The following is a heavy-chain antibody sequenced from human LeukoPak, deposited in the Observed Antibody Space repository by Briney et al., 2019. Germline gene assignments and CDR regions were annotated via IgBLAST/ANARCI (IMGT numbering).Heavy chain of an antibody. CDR1: GFTFSNYA. V-gene: IGHV3-23*01. CDR3: AKWGDYDILTGYYDSDY. CDR2: IVGSGGST. D-gene: IGHD3-9*01. J-gene: IGHJ4*02. Sequence: GASLRLSCAASGFTFSNYAMSWVRQAPGKGLEWVSAIVGSGGSTYYADSVKGRLTISRDNPKNTLYLQMNSLRAEDTAVYYCAKWGDYDILTGYYDSDYWGQGTLVTVSS.